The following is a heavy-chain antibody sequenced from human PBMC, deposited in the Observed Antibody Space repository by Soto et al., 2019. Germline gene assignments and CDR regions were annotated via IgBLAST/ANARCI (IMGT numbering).Heavy chain of an antibody. V-gene: IGHV3-73*01. D-gene: IGHD4-17*01. CDR2: IRSTANSYAT. CDR1: GFTFSGSA. Sequence: EVQLVESGGGLVQPGWSLKLSCAASGFTFSGSAMPWVRQASGKGLEWVGRIRSTANSYATAYAASVKGRFTISRDDSKNTAYLQMNSMKAEYTAVYYCNMTTVTTLGYWGQGTLVTVSS. CDR3: NMTTVTTLGY. J-gene: IGHJ4*02.